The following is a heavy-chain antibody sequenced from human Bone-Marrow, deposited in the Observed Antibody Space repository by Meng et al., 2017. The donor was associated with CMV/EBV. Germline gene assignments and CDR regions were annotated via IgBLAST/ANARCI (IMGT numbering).Heavy chain of an antibody. CDR3: ARGAGAAAGTAKFLRYYYGMDV. J-gene: IGHJ6*02. Sequence: SETLSLTCAVYGGSFSGYYWSWIRQPPGKGLGWIGEINHSGSTNYNPSLKSRVTISVDTSKNQFSLKLSSVTAADTAVYYCARGAGAAAGTAKFLRYYYGMDVWGQGNTVNV. V-gene: IGHV4-34*01. CDR1: GGSFSGYY. CDR2: INHSGST. D-gene: IGHD6-13*01.